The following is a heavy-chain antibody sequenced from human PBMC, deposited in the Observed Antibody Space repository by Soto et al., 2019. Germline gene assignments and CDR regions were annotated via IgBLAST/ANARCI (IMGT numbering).Heavy chain of an antibody. J-gene: IGHJ3*02. CDR3: ARGPGIWNSFYI. D-gene: IGHD1-7*01. CDR2: IIPIFAKP. CDR1: GDTFSSYS. V-gene: IGHV1-69*01. Sequence: QVQLIQSGAELKRPGSSVKVSCKASGDTFSSYSITWLRQAPGQRLEWMGGIIPIFAKPTYAQKFQGRVAITADDSTITVYMELTSLTSEDTAVYYCARGPGIWNSFYIGGHGTPLSVSS.